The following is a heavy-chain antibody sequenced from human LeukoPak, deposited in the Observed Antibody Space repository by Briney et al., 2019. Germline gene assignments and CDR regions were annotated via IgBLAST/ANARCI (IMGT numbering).Heavy chain of an antibody. Sequence: GGSLRLSCAASGFTFSSYWISLVRQAPGKGLEWVANIKQDGSEKYYVDSVKGRFTGARDNAKNSLYLQMNSLRAEDTAVYYCARGLAAAGTRWFDPWGQGTLVTVSS. D-gene: IGHD6-13*01. CDR1: GFTFSSYW. J-gene: IGHJ5*02. V-gene: IGHV3-7*01. CDR2: IKQDGSEK. CDR3: ARGLAAAGTRWFDP.